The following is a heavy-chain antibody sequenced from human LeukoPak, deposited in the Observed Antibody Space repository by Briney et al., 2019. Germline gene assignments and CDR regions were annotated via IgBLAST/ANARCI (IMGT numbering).Heavy chain of an antibody. CDR3: ARDYSGRDWNDGSNWFDP. V-gene: IGHV4-31*03. Sequence: SETLSLTCTVSGVSISSGGYYWSWIRQHPGKGLEWIGYIYYSGSTYYNPSLKSRVTISVDTSKNQFSLKLSSVTAADTAVYYCARDYSGRDWNDGSNWFDPWGQGTLVTVSS. D-gene: IGHD1-1*01. J-gene: IGHJ5*02. CDR1: GVSISSGGYY. CDR2: IYYSGST.